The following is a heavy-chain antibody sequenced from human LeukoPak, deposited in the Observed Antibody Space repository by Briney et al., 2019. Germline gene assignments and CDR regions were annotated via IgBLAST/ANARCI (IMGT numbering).Heavy chain of an antibody. D-gene: IGHD3-9*01. CDR1: GGHFSGYF. J-gene: IGHJ4*02. CDR3: AVWLEGVCY. V-gene: IGHV3-72*01. CDR2: SKNKANNKAKTYTT. Sequence: LSLTCAVSGGHFSGYFWTWIRQAPGKGLEWLGRSKNKANNKAKTYTTEYAASVKGRFTISRDESQNSLFLQMNSLRTEDTAMYYCAVWLEGVCYWGQGTLVTVSS.